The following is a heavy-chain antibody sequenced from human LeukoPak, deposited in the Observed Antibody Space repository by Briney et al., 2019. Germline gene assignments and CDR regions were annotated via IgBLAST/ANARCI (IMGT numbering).Heavy chain of an antibody. D-gene: IGHD4-17*01. CDR1: GGSISSYY. CDR3: ARLATVTTKFYFDY. Sequence: KASETLSLTCTVSGGSISSYYWSWIRQPPGKGLEWIGYIYYSGSTNYNPSLKSRVTISLDTSKNQLSLKLSSVTAADTAVYYCARLATVTTKFYFDYWGQGTLVTVSS. V-gene: IGHV4-59*08. J-gene: IGHJ4*02. CDR2: IYYSGST.